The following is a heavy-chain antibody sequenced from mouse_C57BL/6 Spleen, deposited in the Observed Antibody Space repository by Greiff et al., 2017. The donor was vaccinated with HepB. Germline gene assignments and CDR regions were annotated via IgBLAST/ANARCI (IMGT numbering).Heavy chain of an antibody. V-gene: IGHV1-59*01. CDR1: GYTFTSYW. J-gene: IGHJ2*01. Sequence: QVQLQQPGAELVRPGTSVKLSCKASGYTFTSYWMHWVKQRPGQGLEWIGVIDPSDSYTNYNQKFKGKATLTVDTSSSTAYMQLSSLTSEDSAVYYCAREEGTGYFDYWGQGTTLTVSS. D-gene: IGHD3-3*01. CDR3: AREEGTGYFDY. CDR2: IDPSDSYT.